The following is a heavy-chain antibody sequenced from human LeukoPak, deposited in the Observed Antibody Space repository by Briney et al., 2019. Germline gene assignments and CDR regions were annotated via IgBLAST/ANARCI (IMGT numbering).Heavy chain of an antibody. Sequence: TSSETLSLTCTASGGSISSYFWSWIWQPPGKGLEWIGYISPSESTNYNPSLKSRVTISVDTSESQFSLRLSSVTGADPAVYYCARGKNYYWSGILDWCDPWGQGTLVSVSS. CDR2: ISPSEST. J-gene: IGHJ5*02. V-gene: IGHV4-4*09. D-gene: IGHD3-10*01. CDR3: ARGKNYYWSGILDWCDP. CDR1: GGSISSYF.